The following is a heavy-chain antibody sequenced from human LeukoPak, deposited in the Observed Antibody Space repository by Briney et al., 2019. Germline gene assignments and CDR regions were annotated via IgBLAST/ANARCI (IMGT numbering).Heavy chain of an antibody. Sequence: SETLSLTCAVSGGSISSGGYSWSWIRQPPGKGLEWFGYIYYSGSTNYNPSLKSRVTISVDTSKNQFSLKLSSVTAADTAVYYCAGSFAMAYVGYWGQGTLVTVSS. J-gene: IGHJ4*02. CDR2: IYYSGST. CDR3: AGSFAMAYVGY. CDR1: GGSISSGGYS. V-gene: IGHV4-61*08. D-gene: IGHD2-8*01.